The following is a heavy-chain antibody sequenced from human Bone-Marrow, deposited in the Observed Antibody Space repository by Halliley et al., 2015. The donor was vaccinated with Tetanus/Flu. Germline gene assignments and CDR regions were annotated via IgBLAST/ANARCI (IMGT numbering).Heavy chain of an antibody. CDR2: ISDSGGT. Sequence: TLSLTCTVSGGSVSAYSWSWIRQPPGKGLEWIGSISDSGGTDYNPTLKSRVTFSVDTSKNQLSLRLRSVTAADTAVYYCATERGNDDFSIWFDPWGQGTLVTVSS. CDR3: ATERGNDDFSIWFDP. D-gene: IGHD4-4*01. CDR1: GGSVSAYS. J-gene: IGHJ5*02. V-gene: IGHV4-59*02.